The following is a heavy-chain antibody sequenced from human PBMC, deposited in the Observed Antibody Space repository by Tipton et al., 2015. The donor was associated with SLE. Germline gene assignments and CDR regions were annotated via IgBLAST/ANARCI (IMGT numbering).Heavy chain of an antibody. Sequence: SLRLSCAASGFTFDDYTMHWVRQAPGKGLEWVSLISWDGGSTYYADSVKGRFTISRDNSKNSLYLQMNSLRTEDTALYYCAKDSRVATIDYFDYWGQGTLVTVSS. CDR2: ISWDGGST. CDR3: AKDSRVATIDYFDY. J-gene: IGHJ4*02. CDR1: GFTFDDYT. V-gene: IGHV3-43*01. D-gene: IGHD5-24*01.